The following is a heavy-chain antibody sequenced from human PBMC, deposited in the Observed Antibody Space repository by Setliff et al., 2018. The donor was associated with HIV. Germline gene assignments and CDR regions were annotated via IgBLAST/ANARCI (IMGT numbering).Heavy chain of an antibody. V-gene: IGHV3-7*01. Sequence: PGESLKISCAASGFSFSGYWVSWVRQAPGKGLEWVANIKEDGSEEYYVDSVKGRFTISRDNAKSSLYLQMNSLRVEDTAVYYCARDQLWSKATFDIWGQGTMVTVSS. CDR1: GFSFSGYW. J-gene: IGHJ3*02. CDR3: ARDQLWSKATFDI. D-gene: IGHD5-18*01. CDR2: IKEDGSEE.